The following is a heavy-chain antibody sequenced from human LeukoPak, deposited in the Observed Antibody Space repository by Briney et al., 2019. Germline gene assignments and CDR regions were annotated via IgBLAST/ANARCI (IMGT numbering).Heavy chain of an antibody. Sequence: SETLSLTCAVYGGSFSGYYWSWIRQPPGKGLEWIGEINHSGSTNYNPSLKSRVTISVDTSKNQFSLKLSSVTAADTAVYYCATDWQSPYFSLGAHWGLGTLVTVSS. CDR3: ATDWQSPYFSLGAH. CDR2: INHSGST. CDR1: GGSFSGYY. V-gene: IGHV4-34*01. J-gene: IGHJ4*02. D-gene: IGHD3-16*01.